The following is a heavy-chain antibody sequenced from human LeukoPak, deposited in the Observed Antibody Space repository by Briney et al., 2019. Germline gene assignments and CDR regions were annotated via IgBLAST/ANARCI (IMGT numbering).Heavy chain of an antibody. CDR1: GFTFSSYE. V-gene: IGHV3-48*03. J-gene: IGHJ4*02. Sequence: PGGSLRLSCAASGFTFSSYEMNWVRQAPGKGLEWVSYISSSGSTIYYADSVKGRFTISRDNAKNSLYLQMNSLRAEDTAVYYCARDGGYSYGPDYDYWGKGTLVTVSS. D-gene: IGHD5-18*01. CDR2: ISSSGSTI. CDR3: ARDGGYSYGPDYDY.